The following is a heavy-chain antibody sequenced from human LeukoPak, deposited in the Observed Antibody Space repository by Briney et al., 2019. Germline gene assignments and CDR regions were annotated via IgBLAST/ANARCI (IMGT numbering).Heavy chain of an antibody. D-gene: IGHD4-17*01. Sequence: SETLSLTCTVSGGSISSYYWSWIRQPPGEGLEWIGYIYYSGSTNYNPSLKSRVTISVDTSKNQFSLKLSSVTAADTAVYYCAREQRRYNWFDRWGQGTLVTVSS. CDR3: AREQRRYNWFDR. CDR1: GGSISSYY. CDR2: IYYSGST. J-gene: IGHJ5*02. V-gene: IGHV4-59*01.